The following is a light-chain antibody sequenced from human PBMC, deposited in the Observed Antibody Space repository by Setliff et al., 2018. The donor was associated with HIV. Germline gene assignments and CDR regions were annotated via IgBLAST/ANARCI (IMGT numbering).Light chain of an antibody. J-gene: IGLJ1*01. V-gene: IGLV2-23*02. CDR2: DVN. CDR1: STDIGHYGL. CDR3: CAYAGSETCV. Sequence: QSALSQPASVSGSPGQSITISCTGTSTDIGHYGLVSWYQQHPGRAPQLILFDVNKRPSGVSSRFFGSKSGNTASLSISGLQAGDEADYFCCAYAGSETCVFGTGTKVTVL.